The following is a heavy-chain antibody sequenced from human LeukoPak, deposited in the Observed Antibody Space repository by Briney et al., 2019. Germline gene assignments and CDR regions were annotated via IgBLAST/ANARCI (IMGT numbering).Heavy chain of an antibody. Sequence: PGRSLRLSCAASGLTFSDYGMHWVRQAPGKGLEWVAVISYDGNKKYYADSVKGRFTISRDNSKHTLYLQMNSLRPEDTAVYYCAKDGSMTIFGVVTTSSGMDVWGQGTTVTVSS. V-gene: IGHV3-30*18. CDR3: AKDGSMTIFGVVTTSSGMDV. J-gene: IGHJ6*02. CDR2: ISYDGNKK. D-gene: IGHD3-3*01. CDR1: GLTFSDYG.